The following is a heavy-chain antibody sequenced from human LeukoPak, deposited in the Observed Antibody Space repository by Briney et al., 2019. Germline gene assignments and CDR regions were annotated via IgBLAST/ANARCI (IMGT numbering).Heavy chain of an antibody. J-gene: IGHJ4*02. CDR1: GFTFSDYY. CDR2: ISSSSSYI. Sequence: GGSLRLSCAASGFTFSDYYMSWIRQAPGKGLEWVSSISSSSSYIYYADSVKGRFTISRDNSKNTLYLQMNSLRVDDTAVYYCAGQWLRLGPIDYWGQGTLVSVSS. CDR3: AGQWLRLGPIDY. D-gene: IGHD5-12*01. V-gene: IGHV3-11*03.